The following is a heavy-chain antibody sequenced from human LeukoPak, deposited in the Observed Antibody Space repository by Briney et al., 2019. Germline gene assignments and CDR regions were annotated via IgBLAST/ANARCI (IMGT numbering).Heavy chain of an antibody. CDR2: ISSRGDYI. D-gene: IGHD3-10*01. J-gene: IGHJ4*02. Sequence: GGSLRLSCVVSGFTFSTYSMNWVRQAPGKGLEWVSSISSRGDYIYYAYSLKGRFTISRYNSKNTLYLQMNSLRAEDTAVYYCAKDRYYYGSGSYYNPPYFDYWGQGTLVTVSS. CDR1: GFTFSTYS. CDR3: AKDRYYYGSGSYYNPPYFDY. V-gene: IGHV3-21*01.